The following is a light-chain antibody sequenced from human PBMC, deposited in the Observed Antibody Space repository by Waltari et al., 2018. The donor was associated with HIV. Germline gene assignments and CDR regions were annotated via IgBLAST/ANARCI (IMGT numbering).Light chain of an antibody. V-gene: IGLV1-44*01. CDR1: SSNIGSNA. Sequence: QSVLTQPPSASGTPGQGVTISCSGSSSNIGSNAVNWYRQLPGTAPKVLIYSSNQRPSGVPYRVSGSKSGTSASLAISGLQSEDDADYDCAAWDDSLNGLLFGGGTKLTVL. CDR3: AAWDDSLNGLL. J-gene: IGLJ2*01. CDR2: SSN.